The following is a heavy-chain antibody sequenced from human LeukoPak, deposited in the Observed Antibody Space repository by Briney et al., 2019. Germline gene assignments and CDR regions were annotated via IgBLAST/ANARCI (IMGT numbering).Heavy chain of an antibody. CDR2: IYYSGST. J-gene: IGHJ5*02. CDR3: ARDRVKSGGSHGGWFDP. V-gene: IGHV4-59*01. CDR1: GGSISSYY. D-gene: IGHD2-15*01. Sequence: SETLSLTRTVSGGSISSYYWSWIRQPPGKGLEWIGYIYYSGSTNYNPSLKSRVTISVDTSKNQFSLKLSSVTAADTAVYYCARDRVKSGGSHGGWFDPWGQGTLVTVSS.